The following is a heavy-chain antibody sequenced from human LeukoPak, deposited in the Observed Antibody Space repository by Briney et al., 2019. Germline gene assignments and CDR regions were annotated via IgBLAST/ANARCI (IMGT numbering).Heavy chain of an antibody. J-gene: IGHJ5*02. D-gene: IGHD6-19*01. CDR1: GFTFSSYA. Sequence: GGSLRLSCAASGFTFSSYAMSWVRQAPGKGLEWISGISGSSGSTYYADSVKGRFTISRDNSKNTLFLQMNSLRADDTAVYYCAKNLAVDGAYFDPGGQGTLVTASS. V-gene: IGHV3-23*01. CDR2: ISGSSGST. CDR3: AKNLAVDGAYFDP.